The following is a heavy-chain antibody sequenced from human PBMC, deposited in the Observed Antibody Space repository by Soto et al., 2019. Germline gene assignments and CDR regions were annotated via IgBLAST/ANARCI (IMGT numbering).Heavy chain of an antibody. CDR1: GGSIETFY. J-gene: IGHJ4*02. CDR3: ARRYGVYFDY. D-gene: IGHD4-17*01. V-gene: IGHV4-59*08. Sequence: SETLSLTGTVSGGSIETFYWSWIRQPPGKGLEWIGTIFYSGSTYYNPSLKSRVTISVDTSKNQFSLKLSSVTAADTAVYYCARRYGVYFDYWGQGTLVTVSS. CDR2: IFYSGST.